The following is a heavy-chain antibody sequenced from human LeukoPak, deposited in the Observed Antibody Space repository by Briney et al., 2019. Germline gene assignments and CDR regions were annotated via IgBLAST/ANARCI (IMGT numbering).Heavy chain of an antibody. V-gene: IGHV1-18*01. J-gene: IGHJ3*02. D-gene: IGHD6-19*01. CDR3: ARAQRTAVAGWDAFDI. CDR1: GYTFTSYG. CDR2: ISAYNGNT. Sequence: GASVKVSCKASGYTFTSYGISWVRQAPGQGLEWMGWISAYNGNTNYEQKLQGRVTMTTDTSTSTAYMELRSLRSDDTAVYYCARAQRTAVAGWDAFDIWGQGTMVTVSS.